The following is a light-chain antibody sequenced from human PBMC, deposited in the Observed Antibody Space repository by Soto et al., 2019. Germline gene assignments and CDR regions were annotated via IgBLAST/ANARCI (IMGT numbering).Light chain of an antibody. CDR3: QQTRSGIT. CDR2: AAS. J-gene: IGKJ5*01. CDR1: QTIDSY. V-gene: IGKV1-39*01. Sequence: DIQLTQSPPSLSATVGDRVTITCRASQTIDSYLNWFQQKPGMAPKLLIYAASKLQSGVPSRFRGSGSGTDFTLTIDSLQPYDFASYYCQQTRSGITFGQGTRLEI.